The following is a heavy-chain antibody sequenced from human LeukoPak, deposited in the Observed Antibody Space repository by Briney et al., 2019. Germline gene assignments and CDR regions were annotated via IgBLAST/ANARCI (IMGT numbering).Heavy chain of an antibody. Sequence: SVKVSCKASGGTFSSYAISWVRQAPGQGLEWVGGIIPIFGTANYAQKFQGRVTITADESTSTAYMELSSLRSEDTAVYYCAVTTGTAASDAFDIWGQGTMVTVSS. CDR2: IIPIFGTA. J-gene: IGHJ3*02. V-gene: IGHV1-69*13. D-gene: IGHD1-1*01. CDR1: GGTFSSYA. CDR3: AVTTGTAASDAFDI.